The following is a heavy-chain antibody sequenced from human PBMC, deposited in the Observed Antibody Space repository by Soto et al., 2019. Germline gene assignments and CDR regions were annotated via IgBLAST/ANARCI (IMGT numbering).Heavy chain of an antibody. CDR3: AASIFYYGMDV. Sequence: GESLKISCKSFGYTFTNYWIGWVRQMPGKGPEWMGIIYPGDSDTKYNPSFQGQVTISADKSITTTYLQWSSLKASDTAIYYCAASIFYYGMDVWGQGTTVTVSS. CDR2: IYPGDSDT. V-gene: IGHV5-51*01. CDR1: GYTFTNYW. J-gene: IGHJ6*02.